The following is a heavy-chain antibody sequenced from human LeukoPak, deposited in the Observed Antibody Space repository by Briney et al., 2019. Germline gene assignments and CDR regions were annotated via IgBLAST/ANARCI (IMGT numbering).Heavy chain of an antibody. J-gene: IGHJ4*02. D-gene: IGHD5-24*01. V-gene: IGHV3-23*01. CDR3: AKPPPQGRWLRLHSYFDY. CDR1: GFTFSSNA. Sequence: GGSLRLSCAASGFTFSSNAVSWVRQAPGKGLEWVSAISRDNSKNTLYLQMNSLRAEDTAVYYCAKPPPQGRWLRLHSYFDYWGQGTLVTVSS.